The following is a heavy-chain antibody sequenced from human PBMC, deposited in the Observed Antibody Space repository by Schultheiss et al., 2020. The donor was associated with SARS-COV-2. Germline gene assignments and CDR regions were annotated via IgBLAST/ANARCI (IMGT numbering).Heavy chain of an antibody. J-gene: IGHJ4*02. CDR1: GGSISSSSYY. Sequence: SETLSLTCTVSGGSISSSSYYWGWIRQPPGKGLEWIGEIYHSGSTNYNPSLKSRVTISVDTSKNQFSLQLNSVTPEDTAVYYCAREIVATGGNFDYWGQGTLVTVSS. CDR3: AREIVATGGNFDY. D-gene: IGHD5-12*01. CDR2: IYHSGST. V-gene: IGHV4-39*07.